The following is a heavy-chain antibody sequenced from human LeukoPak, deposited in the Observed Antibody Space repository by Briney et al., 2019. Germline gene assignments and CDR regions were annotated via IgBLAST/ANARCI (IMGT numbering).Heavy chain of an antibody. J-gene: IGHJ4*02. Sequence: SQTLSLTCAISGDSVSSNSAAWNWIRQSPSRGLEWLGRTYYRSKWYNDYAVSVKSRITINPDTSKNQFSLQLNSVTPEDTAVYYCARRRGMVDEVSTMITYFDSWGQGTLVTVSS. CDR3: ARRRGMVDEVSTMITYFDS. CDR1: GDSVSSNSAA. V-gene: IGHV6-1*01. CDR2: TYYRSKWYN. D-gene: IGHD5/OR15-5a*01.